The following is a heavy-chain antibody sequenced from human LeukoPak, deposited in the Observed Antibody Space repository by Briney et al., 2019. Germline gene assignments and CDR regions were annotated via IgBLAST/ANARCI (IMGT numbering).Heavy chain of an antibody. V-gene: IGHV4-39*07. CDR2: IYYSGST. CDR1: GGSISSSSYY. CDR3: ARDALMTSACDY. J-gene: IGHJ4*02. D-gene: IGHD3-16*01. Sequence: PSETLSLTCTVSGGSISSSSYYWGWIRQPPGKGLEWIGSIYYSGSTYYNPSLKSRVTISVDTSKNQFSLKLSSVTAADTAVYYCARDALMTSACDYWGQGTLVTVSS.